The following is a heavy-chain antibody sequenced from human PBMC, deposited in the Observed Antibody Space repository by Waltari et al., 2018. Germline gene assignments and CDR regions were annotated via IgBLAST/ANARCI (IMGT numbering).Heavy chain of an antibody. V-gene: IGHV4-4*07. Sequence: QVQLQESGPGLVKPSETLSLTYTVSGGSISSYYWSWIRPPAGEGLEWIGRINTSGNTKLNPALGSRVTVSVDTAKNQFSLKRRSVTAADTAVYYCARSYSGYDYDSWGQGTLVTVSS. J-gene: IGHJ4*02. CDR3: ARSYSGYDYDS. CDR1: GGSISSYY. CDR2: INTSGNT. D-gene: IGHD5-12*01.